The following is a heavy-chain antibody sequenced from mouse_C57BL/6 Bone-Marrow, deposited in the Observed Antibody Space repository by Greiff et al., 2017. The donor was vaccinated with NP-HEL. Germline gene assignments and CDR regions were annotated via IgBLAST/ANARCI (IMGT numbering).Heavy chain of an antibody. V-gene: IGHV2-4*01. CDR1: GFSLTSYG. Sequence: VKLMESGPGLVQPSQSLSITCTVSGFSLTSYGVHWVRQPPGKGLEWLGVIWSGGSTDYNAAFISRLSISKDNSKSQVFFKMNSLQADDTAIYYCAKNGGVLYYFDYWGQGTTLTVSS. J-gene: IGHJ2*01. CDR3: AKNGGVLYYFDY. CDR2: IWSGGST.